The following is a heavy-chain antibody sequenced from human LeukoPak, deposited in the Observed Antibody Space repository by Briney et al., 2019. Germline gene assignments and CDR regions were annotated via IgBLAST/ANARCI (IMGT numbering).Heavy chain of an antibody. CDR1: GFTFSSYA. CDR3: VKLTTTGTTKVDY. Sequence: PGGSLRLSCSASGFTFSSYAMHWVRQAPGKGLEYVSAISSNGGSTYYADSVKGRFTISRDNSKNTLYLQMSSLRAEDTAVYYCVKLTTTGTTKVDYWGQGTLVTASS. CDR2: ISSNGGST. D-gene: IGHD1-1*01. J-gene: IGHJ4*02. V-gene: IGHV3-64D*06.